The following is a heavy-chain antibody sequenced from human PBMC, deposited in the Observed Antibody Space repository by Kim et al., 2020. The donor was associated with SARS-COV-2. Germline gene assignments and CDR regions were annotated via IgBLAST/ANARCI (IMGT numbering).Heavy chain of an antibody. CDR3: ARAFEPDDYGDYETTYYYGMDV. CDR1: GYSFTSYW. J-gene: IGHJ6*02. D-gene: IGHD4-17*01. CDR2: IYPGDSDT. Sequence: GESLKISCKGSGYSFTSYWIGWVRQMPGKGLEWMGIIYPGDSDTRYSPSFQGQVTISADKSISTAYLQWSSLKASDTAMYYCARAFEPDDYGDYETTYYYGMDVWGQGTTVTVSS. V-gene: IGHV5-51*01.